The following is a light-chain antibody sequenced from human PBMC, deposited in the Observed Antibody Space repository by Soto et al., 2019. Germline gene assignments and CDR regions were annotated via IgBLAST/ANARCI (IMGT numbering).Light chain of an antibody. CDR3: HHYSYSRYFS. Sequence: EIVLTQSPGTLSLSPGERATLSCRASQSVSSNYLAWYQQKPGQAPRLLIYGVSSRATGIPDRFSGSGSGTDFSLTISRLEPEDFAVYYCHHYSYSRYFSFGPGTKVEIK. CDR2: GVS. V-gene: IGKV3-20*01. CDR1: QSVSSNY. J-gene: IGKJ3*01.